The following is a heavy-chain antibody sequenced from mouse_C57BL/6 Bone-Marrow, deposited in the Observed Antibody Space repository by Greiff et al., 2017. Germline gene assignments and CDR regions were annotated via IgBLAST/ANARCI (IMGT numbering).Heavy chain of an antibody. J-gene: IGHJ3*01. V-gene: IGHV1-80*01. D-gene: IGHD1-1*02. CDR3: ARPRDCGGDSLSY. Sequence: VQLQQSGAELVKPGASVKLSCKASGYAFSSYWMNWVQQRPGKGLEWIGQIYPGDGDTNYKGKVKGKCTLTADKSTSTAYMQLSSLTSEDSAVYFCARPRDCGGDSLSYWGQGTLVTVSA. CDR1: GYAFSSYW. CDR2: IYPGDGDT.